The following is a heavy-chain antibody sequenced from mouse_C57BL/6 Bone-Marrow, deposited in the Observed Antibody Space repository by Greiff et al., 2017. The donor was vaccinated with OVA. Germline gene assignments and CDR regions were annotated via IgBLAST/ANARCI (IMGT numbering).Heavy chain of an antibody. D-gene: IGHD1-1*01. CDR1: GYTFTSYG. CDR3: ARPIITTVVATRDY. Sequence: VQLKESGAELARPGASVKLSCKASGYTFTSYGISWVKQRTGQGLEWIGEIYPRSGNTYYNEKFKGKATLTADKSSSTAYMELRSLTSEDSAVYFCARPIITTVVATRDYWGQGTTLTVSS. J-gene: IGHJ2*01. CDR2: IYPRSGNT. V-gene: IGHV1-81*01.